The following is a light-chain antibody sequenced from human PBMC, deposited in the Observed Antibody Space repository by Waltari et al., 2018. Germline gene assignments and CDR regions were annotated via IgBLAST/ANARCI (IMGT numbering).Light chain of an antibody. V-gene: IGLV2-14*03. J-gene: IGLJ2*01. CDR3: SSYISSDTLEL. CDR2: DVS. Sequence: HSALTQPASVSGSPGPSITISCTGTSSDVGRYNYASWYQQHPGKAPKLMIYDVSNRPSGVSNRFSGSKSGNTASLTISGLQAEDEADYYCSSYISSDTLELFGGGTSLTVL. CDR1: SSDVGRYNY.